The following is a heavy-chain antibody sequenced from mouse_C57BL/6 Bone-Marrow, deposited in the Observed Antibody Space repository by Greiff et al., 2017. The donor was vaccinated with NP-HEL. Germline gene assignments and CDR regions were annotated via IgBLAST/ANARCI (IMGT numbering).Heavy chain of an antibody. V-gene: IGHV2-3*01. J-gene: IGHJ4*01. CDR2: IWGDGST. CDR1: GFSLTSYG. D-gene: IGHD1-1*01. Sequence: VQLMESGPGLVAPSQSLSITCTVSGFSLTSYGVSWVRQPPGKGLEWLGVIWGDGSTNYHSALISRLSISKDNSKSQVFLKLNSLQTDDTATYYCAKPRGYYYGSSYYAMDYWGQGTSVTVSS. CDR3: AKPRGYYYGSSYYAMDY.